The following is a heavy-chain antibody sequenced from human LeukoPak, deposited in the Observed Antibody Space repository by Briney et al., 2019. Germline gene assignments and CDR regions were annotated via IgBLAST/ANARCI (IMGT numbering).Heavy chain of an antibody. CDR3: AGGGYDYGEGDY. V-gene: IGHV3-21*01. CDR1: GFTFTSYN. CDR2: ISSSSSYM. D-gene: IGHD4-17*01. J-gene: IGHJ4*02. Sequence: GGSLRLSCAASGFTFTSYNMNWVRQAPGKGLEWVSCISSSSSYMYYADSVKGRFTISRDNAKNSLYLQMNSLTAEDTAVYYCAGGGYDYGEGDYWGQGTLVTVSS.